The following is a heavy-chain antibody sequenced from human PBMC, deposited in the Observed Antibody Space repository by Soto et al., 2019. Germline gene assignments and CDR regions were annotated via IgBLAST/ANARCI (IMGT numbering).Heavy chain of an antibody. Sequence: GGSLRLSCAASGFTFSSYAMSWVRQAPGKGLEWVSAISGSGGSTYYADSVKGRFTISRDNSKNTLYLQMNSLRAEDTAVYFCAPPGPLIAAAGNDYWGQGTLVTGSS. J-gene: IGHJ4*02. V-gene: IGHV3-23*01. CDR1: GFTFSSYA. CDR3: APPGPLIAAAGNDY. D-gene: IGHD6-13*01. CDR2: ISGSGGST.